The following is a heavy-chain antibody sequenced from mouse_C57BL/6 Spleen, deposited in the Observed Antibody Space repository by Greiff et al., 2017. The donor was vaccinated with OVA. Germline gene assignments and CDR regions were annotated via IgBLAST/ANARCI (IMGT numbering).Heavy chain of an antibody. Sequence: VQLQQPGAELVKPGASVKMSCKASGYTFTSYWITWVKQRPGQGLEWIGDIYPGSGSSNYNEKFKSKATLTVDTSSSTAYMQLSSLTSEDSTVYYCARRGDSIPFAYWGQGTLVTVSA. CDR3: ARRGDSIPFAY. CDR2: IYPGSGSS. J-gene: IGHJ3*01. V-gene: IGHV1-55*01. D-gene: IGHD2-10*02. CDR1: GYTFTSYW.